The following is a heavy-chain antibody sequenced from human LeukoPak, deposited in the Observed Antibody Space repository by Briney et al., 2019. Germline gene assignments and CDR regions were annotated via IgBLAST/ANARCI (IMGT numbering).Heavy chain of an antibody. V-gene: IGHV4-59*08. Sequence: SETLSLTCSVWCRSIRSYYGIWMAHPPGKGLGFVGYIYYSGITNYNPSLSSRATIAVDTSKNHFSLTVSSVTAADTAVYYCARPLDTVATTHVFAFDIWGQGTMVTVSS. CDR1: CRSIRSYY. CDR3: ARPLDTVATTHVFAFDI. D-gene: IGHD5-12*01. CDR2: IYYSGIT. J-gene: IGHJ3*02.